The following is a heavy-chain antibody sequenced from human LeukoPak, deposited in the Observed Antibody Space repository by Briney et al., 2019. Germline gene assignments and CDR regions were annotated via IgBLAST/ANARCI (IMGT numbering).Heavy chain of an antibody. Sequence: ASVKGSCKASGYTFTDYYLHWVRQAPGQGLEWMGWINPNSGGTNYAQKFQGRVTMTRDTSISTAYMEVSRLRYEDTAVYYCARVPLGVYYYDSSGYYYFDYWGQGTLVTVSS. J-gene: IGHJ4*02. D-gene: IGHD3-22*01. CDR3: ARVPLGVYYYDSSGYYYFDY. CDR1: GYTFTDYY. CDR2: INPNSGGT. V-gene: IGHV1-2*02.